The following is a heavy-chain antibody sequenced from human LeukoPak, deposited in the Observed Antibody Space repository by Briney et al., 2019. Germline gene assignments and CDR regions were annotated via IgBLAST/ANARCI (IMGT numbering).Heavy chain of an antibody. CDR2: ISSDGSST. D-gene: IGHD6-6*01. J-gene: IGHJ4*02. CDR1: GYTFRNHW. V-gene: IGHV3-74*03. CDR3: AREQRVTGRPDIDY. Sequence: PAESLRLSCAASGYTFRNHWMHCVRQHPRKGLLWVSRISSDGSSTTYADSVKGRFTISRDNAKNTLYLQMNNLRAEDTAMYYCAREQRVTGRPDIDYWGQGTLVIVSS.